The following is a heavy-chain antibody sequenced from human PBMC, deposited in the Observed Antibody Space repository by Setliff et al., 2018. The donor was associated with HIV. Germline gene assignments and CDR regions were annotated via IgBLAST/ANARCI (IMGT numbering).Heavy chain of an antibody. V-gene: IGHV3-72*01. Sequence: PGGSLRLSCAASGFNFSSHTMNWIRQAPGKGLEWVGRVRNKVRGSTPEYAASVKGRFTVSRDDSTNSLYLQMNSLRVEDTAVYYCAKVLPSHTDGAFDIWGQGTMVTVSS. D-gene: IGHD4-17*01. CDR1: GFNFSSHT. CDR3: AKVLPSHTDGAFDI. CDR2: VRNKVRGSTP. J-gene: IGHJ3*02.